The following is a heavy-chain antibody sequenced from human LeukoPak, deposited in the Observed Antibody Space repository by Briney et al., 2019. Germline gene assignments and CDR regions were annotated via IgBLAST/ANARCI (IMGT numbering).Heavy chain of an antibody. CDR3: ARGSRRFDY. Sequence: SETLSLTCTVSGGSVSSGSYYWSWIRQPPGKGLEWIGYIYYSGSTNYNPSLKSRVTISVDTSKNQFSLKLSSVTAADTAVYYCARGSRRFDYWGQGTLVTVSS. D-gene: IGHD3-10*01. V-gene: IGHV4-61*01. J-gene: IGHJ4*02. CDR2: IYYSGST. CDR1: GGSVSSGSYY.